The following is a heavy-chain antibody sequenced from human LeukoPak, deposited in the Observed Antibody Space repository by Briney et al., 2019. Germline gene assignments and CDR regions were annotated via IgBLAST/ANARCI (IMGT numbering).Heavy chain of an antibody. CDR3: TTDQTYYDFWSGYYGRYYFDY. V-gene: IGHV3-49*04. CDR1: GFIFDDYA. D-gene: IGHD3-3*01. Sequence: GRSLRLSCTGSGFIFDDYAMSWVRQAPGKGLEWVGFIRSKAYGGTTEYAASVKGRFTISRDDSKGIAYLQMDSLKSEDTAVYYCTTDQTYYDFWSGYYGRYYFDYWGQGTLVTVSS. CDR2: IRSKAYGGTT. J-gene: IGHJ4*02.